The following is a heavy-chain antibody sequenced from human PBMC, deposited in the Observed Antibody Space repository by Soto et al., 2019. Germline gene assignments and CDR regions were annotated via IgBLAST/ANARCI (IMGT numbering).Heavy chain of an antibody. J-gene: IGHJ4*02. CDR3: ARDTNGLHY. CDR2: INTDGSIT. V-gene: IGHV3-74*01. CDR1: GLIFSNYK. D-gene: IGHD2-2*01. Sequence: GGSLRLSCAASGLIFSNYKMHWVRQAPGKGLVWVSRINTDGSITDYADSVKGRFTVPRDNAKNTMYLQMNSLTVDDTAVYFCARDTNGLHYWGQGTLVTVSS.